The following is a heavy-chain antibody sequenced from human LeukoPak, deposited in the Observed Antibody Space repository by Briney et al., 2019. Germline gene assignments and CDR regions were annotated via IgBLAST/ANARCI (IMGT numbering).Heavy chain of an antibody. V-gene: IGHV3-30-3*01. D-gene: IGHD3-10*01. Sequence: GGSLRLSCAASGFTFSSYAMHWVRQAPGKGLEWVAVISYDGSNKYYADSVKGRFTISRDNSKNTLYLQMNSLRAEDTAVYYCAREGVWFGELLGSRAFDIWGQGTMVTLSS. CDR2: ISYDGSNK. J-gene: IGHJ3*02. CDR1: GFTFSSYA. CDR3: AREGVWFGELLGSRAFDI.